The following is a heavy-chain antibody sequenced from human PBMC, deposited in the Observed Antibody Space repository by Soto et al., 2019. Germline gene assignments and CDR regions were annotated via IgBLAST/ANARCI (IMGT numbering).Heavy chain of an antibody. V-gene: IGHV3-30-3*01. CDR2: TSYDGSNK. CDR3: ARDRSIAVAGTEGEYYFDY. Sequence: QVQLVESGGGVVQPGRSLRLSCAASGFTLSSYAMQWVRQAPGKGLEWVAVTSYDGSNKYYADSVKGRFTISRDNSKNTLYLQMNSLRAEDTAVYYCARDRSIAVAGTEGEYYFDYWGQGTLVTVSS. D-gene: IGHD6-19*01. CDR1: GFTLSSYA. J-gene: IGHJ4*02.